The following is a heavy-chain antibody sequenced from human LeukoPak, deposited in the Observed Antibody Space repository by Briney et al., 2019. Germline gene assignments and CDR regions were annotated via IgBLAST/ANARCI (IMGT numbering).Heavy chain of an antibody. J-gene: IGHJ5*02. V-gene: IGHV4-34*01. CDR1: GGSFSGYY. CDR3: ARRHITMIVMFDP. Sequence: SETLSLTCAVYGGSFSGYYWSWIRQPPGKGLEWIGEINHSGSTNYNPSLKSRVTISVDTSKNQFSLKLSSVTAADTAVYYCARRHITMIVMFDPWGQGTLVTVSS. D-gene: IGHD3-22*01. CDR2: INHSGST.